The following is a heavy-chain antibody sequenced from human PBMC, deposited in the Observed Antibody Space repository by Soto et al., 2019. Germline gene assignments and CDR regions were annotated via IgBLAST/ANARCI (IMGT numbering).Heavy chain of an antibody. Sequence: GGSLRLSCAASGFTFSDYYMSWIRQAPGKGLEWVSYISSSDSIVSYADSVKGRFTISRDNAKNSLYLQMNSLRAEDTAVYYCAKGRYSYGPFDYWGQGTLVTVSS. CDR3: AKGRYSYGPFDY. J-gene: IGHJ4*01. V-gene: IGHV3-11*01. CDR2: ISSSDSIV. CDR1: GFTFSDYY. D-gene: IGHD5-18*01.